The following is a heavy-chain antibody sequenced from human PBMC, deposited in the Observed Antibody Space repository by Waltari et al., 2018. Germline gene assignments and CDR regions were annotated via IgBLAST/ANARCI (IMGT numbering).Heavy chain of an antibody. J-gene: IGHJ3*02. V-gene: IGHV4-39*01. CDR2: IYYSGST. CDR1: GGSIRSRAYY. Sequence: QLQLQESGPGQVKPSETLSLTSPFAGGSIRSRAYYWGWIRQPPGKGLEWSGNIYYSGSTYYNPSLKSRVTISVDTSRNQFSLNLISVTAADTAVYYCARRNQAFDIWGRGTMVTVSS. CDR3: ARRNQAFDI.